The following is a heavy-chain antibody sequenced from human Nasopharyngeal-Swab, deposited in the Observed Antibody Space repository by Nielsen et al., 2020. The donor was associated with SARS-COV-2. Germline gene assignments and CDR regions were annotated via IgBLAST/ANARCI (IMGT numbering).Heavy chain of an antibody. V-gene: IGHV4-31*02. D-gene: IGHD6-13*01. J-gene: IGHJ6*02. CDR2: IYYTGST. Sequence: WIRQPPGKSLEWIGYIYYTGSTYCNPSLKSRVTISVDTSKNQFSLKLTSVTAADTAVYYCARYPSSSWSSYGMDVWGQGTTATVSS. CDR3: ARYPSSSWSSYGMDV.